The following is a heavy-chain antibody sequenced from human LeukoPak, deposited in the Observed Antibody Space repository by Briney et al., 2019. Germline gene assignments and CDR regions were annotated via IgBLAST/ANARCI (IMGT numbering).Heavy chain of an antibody. D-gene: IGHD1-26*01. Sequence: SETLSLTCSVSGGSISSSSYFWGWIRPPPGKGLEWRGSISYSGNTYYNPSLRSRVTISVDTSKKQFSLKLSSVTAADTAVYYCARVNSGCYFLDDWGQGTLVTVSS. CDR3: ARVNSGCYFLDD. V-gene: IGHV4-39*07. CDR1: GGSISSSSYF. J-gene: IGHJ4*02. CDR2: ISYSGNT.